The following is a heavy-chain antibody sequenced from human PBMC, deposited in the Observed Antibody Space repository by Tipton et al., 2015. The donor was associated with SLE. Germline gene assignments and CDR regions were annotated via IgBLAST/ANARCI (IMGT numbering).Heavy chain of an antibody. Sequence: TLSLTCDVFGGSVTSDNNYWSWIRQPAGKGLEWIGRINVSGRTHYNPSLKSRAYISVDTSKNQFSLKLSSATAADTAMYYCLREERGFDDWGQGTLVTVSS. CDR1: GGSVTSDNNY. CDR3: LREERGFDD. CDR2: INVSGRT. V-gene: IGHV4-61*02. J-gene: IGHJ4*02. D-gene: IGHD5-24*01.